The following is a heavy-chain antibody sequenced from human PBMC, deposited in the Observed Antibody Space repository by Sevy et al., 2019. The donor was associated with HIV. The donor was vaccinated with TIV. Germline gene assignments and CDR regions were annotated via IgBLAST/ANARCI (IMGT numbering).Heavy chain of an antibody. Sequence: GGSLILSCAASGFTFSSYSMNWVRQAPGKGLEWVSYISSSSSTIYYADSVKGRFTISRDNAKNSLYLQMNSLRAEDTAVYYCARGRGGYYDAFDIWGQGTMVTVSS. CDR1: GFTFSSYS. CDR3: ARGRGGYYDAFDI. D-gene: IGHD1-26*01. CDR2: ISSSSSTI. V-gene: IGHV3-48*01. J-gene: IGHJ3*02.